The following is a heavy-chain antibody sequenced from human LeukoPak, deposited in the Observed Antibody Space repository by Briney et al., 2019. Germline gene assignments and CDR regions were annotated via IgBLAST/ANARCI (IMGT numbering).Heavy chain of an antibody. J-gene: IGHJ3*02. CDR1: GFTFDDYG. V-gene: IGHV3-20*04. D-gene: IGHD3-3*01. Sequence: GGSLRLSCAASGFTFDDYGLSWVRQVPGKGLEWVSGLNWNGASTGYADSVKGRFTISRDNAKNSLYLQMNSLRAEDTAVYYCARGDPDISFGVVGEAFDIWGQGTMVTVSS. CDR2: LNWNGAST. CDR3: ARGDPDISFGVVGEAFDI.